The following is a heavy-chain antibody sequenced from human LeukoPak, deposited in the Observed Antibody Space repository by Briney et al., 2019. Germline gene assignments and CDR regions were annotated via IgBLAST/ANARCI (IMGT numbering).Heavy chain of an antibody. V-gene: IGHV5-51*01. CDR3: AVGTGYYFDL. CDR2: IYPGDSDA. Sequence: GESLQTSCQGSGSSFPNYWIGWARQLPGKGLECMGIIYPGDSDARYSPSFQGQVTISADKSITTAYLQWSSLKASDTAMYYCAVGTGYYFDLWGQGTLVTVSA. J-gene: IGHJ4*02. D-gene: IGHD3/OR15-3a*01. CDR1: GSSFPNYW.